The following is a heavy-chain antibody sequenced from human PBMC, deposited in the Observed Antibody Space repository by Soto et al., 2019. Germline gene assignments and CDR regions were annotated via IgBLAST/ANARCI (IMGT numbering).Heavy chain of an antibody. J-gene: IGHJ4*02. CDR1: GFTVSSNY. Sequence: EVQLVETGGGLIQPGGSLRLSCAASGFTVSSNYMSWVRQAPGKGLEWVSVIYSGGSTYYADSVKGRFTISRDNSKNTLYLQMNSLRAEDTAVYYCARADNDFWSGQYYFDYWGQGTLVTVSS. D-gene: IGHD3-3*01. CDR2: IYSGGST. V-gene: IGHV3-53*02. CDR3: ARADNDFWSGQYYFDY.